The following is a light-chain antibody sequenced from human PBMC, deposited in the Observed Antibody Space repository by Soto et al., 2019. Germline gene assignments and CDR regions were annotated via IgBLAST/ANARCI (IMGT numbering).Light chain of an antibody. CDR3: QQSYSSLLT. CDR2: AAS. V-gene: IGKV1-39*01. J-gene: IGKJ3*01. CDR1: QSIGTY. Sequence: DIQMTQSPSSLPASVGDRISITCRASQSIGTYLSWYQQKPGKAPRLLIYAASSLQGGVPSRFNGSGSGTDFTLSISSLHPEDFATYYCQQSYSSLLTFGPGTKVDIK.